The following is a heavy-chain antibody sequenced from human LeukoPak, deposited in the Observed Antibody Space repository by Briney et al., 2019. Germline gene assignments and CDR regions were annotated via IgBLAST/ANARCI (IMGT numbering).Heavy chain of an antibody. CDR1: GFTFSTYW. D-gene: IGHD2-2*01. CDR3: AKDPEHCTSPFCYENY. J-gene: IGHJ4*02. CDR2: ISGSGDST. V-gene: IGHV3-23*01. Sequence: PGGSLRLSCVASGFTFSTYWMSWVRQAPGKGLEWLSFISGSGDSTHYADSVKGRFTISRDNSKNTLDLQMNSLRAEDTAVYYCAKDPEHCTSPFCYENYWGQKTLVTVSS.